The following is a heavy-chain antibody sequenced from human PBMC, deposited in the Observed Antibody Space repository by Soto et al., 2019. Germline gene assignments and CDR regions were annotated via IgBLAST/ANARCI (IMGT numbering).Heavy chain of an antibody. D-gene: IGHD6-19*01. CDR1: GFSFSDYY. CDR2: ISTNSGNK. CDR3: AKSHTSGWNYFDY. V-gene: IGHV3-11*03. J-gene: IGHJ4*02. Sequence: GGSLRLSCAASGFSFSDYYMTWIRQAPGKGLEWVSYISTNSGNKYYADSVRGRFTISRDNGKNSLYLQMNSLRAEDMALYYCAKSHTSGWNYFDYWGQGTLVTVSS.